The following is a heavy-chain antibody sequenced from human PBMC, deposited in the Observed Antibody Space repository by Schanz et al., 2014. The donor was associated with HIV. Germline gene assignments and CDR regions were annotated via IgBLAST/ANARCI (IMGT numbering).Heavy chain of an antibody. D-gene: IGHD6-19*01. V-gene: IGHV3-23*01. CDR1: GFTFSSYA. CDR2: VGYGGDNT. CDR3: ARGSWYSSGWVDDQYYYDVDV. Sequence: EVQLLESGGRLVQPGGSLRLSCAGSGFTFSSYAKSWVRLAPGKGLEWVSTVGYGGDNTYYADSVEGRFTISRDNSKNSVFLQMDRLRAEDTAVYYCARGSWYSSGWVDDQYYYDVDVWGQGTTVTVSS. J-gene: IGHJ6*02.